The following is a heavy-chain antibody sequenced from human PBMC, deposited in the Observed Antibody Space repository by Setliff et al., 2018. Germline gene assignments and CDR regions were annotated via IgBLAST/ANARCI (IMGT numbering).Heavy chain of an antibody. Sequence: SETLSLTCTVSGDSITSGSYYWSWVRQPAGQGLEWIGQIYTRGGTNENPSLKSRVTISVDTSKNQFSLKLTSVTAADTAVYYCARDGRYFDWLLFSENGYMDVWGKGTTVTVSS. CDR3: ARDGRYFDWLLFSENGYMDV. V-gene: IGHV4-61*09. J-gene: IGHJ6*03. CDR1: GDSITSGSYY. CDR2: IYTRGGT. D-gene: IGHD3-9*01.